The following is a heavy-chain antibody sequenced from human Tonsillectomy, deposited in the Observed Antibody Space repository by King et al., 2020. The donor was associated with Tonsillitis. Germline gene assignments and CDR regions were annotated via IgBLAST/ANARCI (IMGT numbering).Heavy chain of an antibody. J-gene: IGHJ4*02. CDR1: NDSTSSYY. CDR2: IYYSGGT. D-gene: IGHD2/OR15-2a*01. CDR3: ARGTQLSLNYFDV. Sequence: QLQESGPGLVKPSETLSLTCTVSNDSTSSYYWSWIRQHPGKGLEWIGYIYYSGGTKYNPSLTSRVIISVDTSKNQFSLNLRSVTAADTAVYYCARGTQLSLNYFDVWGQGTLVTVSS. V-gene: IGHV4-59*01.